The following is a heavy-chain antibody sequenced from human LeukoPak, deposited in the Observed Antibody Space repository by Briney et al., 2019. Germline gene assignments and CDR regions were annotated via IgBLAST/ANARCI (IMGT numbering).Heavy chain of an antibody. CDR3: ARGKWFGESGFDY. V-gene: IGHV3-21*01. Sequence: YYADSMKGRFTISRDNAKNSLYLQMNSLRAEDTAVYYCARGKWFGESGFDYWGQGTLVTVSS. J-gene: IGHJ4*02. D-gene: IGHD3-10*01.